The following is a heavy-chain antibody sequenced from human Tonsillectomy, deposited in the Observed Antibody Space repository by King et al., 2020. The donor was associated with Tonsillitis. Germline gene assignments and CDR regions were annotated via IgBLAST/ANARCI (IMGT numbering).Heavy chain of an antibody. D-gene: IGHD2-2*01. V-gene: IGHV4-4*02. CDR1: GGSISSSNW. CDR3: ARRKDRPSVVPAALDY. CDR2: IYHSGST. J-gene: IGHJ4*02. Sequence: VQLQESGPGLVKPSGTLSLTCAVSGGSISSSNWWSWVRQPPGKGLEWIGEIYHSGSTNFSPTLKSRVTMSVDKSKNQFSLKLSSVTAADTAIYYCARRKDRPSVVPAALDYWGQGTLVTVSS.